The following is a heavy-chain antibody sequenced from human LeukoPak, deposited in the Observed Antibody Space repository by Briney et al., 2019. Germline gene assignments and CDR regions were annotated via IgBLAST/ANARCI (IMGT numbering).Heavy chain of an antibody. J-gene: IGHJ5*02. D-gene: IGHD1-7*01. CDR1: GFTFSSYA. CDR2: ISGSGGST. Sequence: GSLRLSCAASGFTFSSYAMSWVRQAPGKGLEWVSAISGSGGSTYYADSVKGRFTISRDNSKNTLYLQMNSLRAEDTAVYYCAKDRSPGTRRYNWFDPWGQGTLVTVSS. CDR3: AKDRSPGTRRYNWFDP. V-gene: IGHV3-23*01.